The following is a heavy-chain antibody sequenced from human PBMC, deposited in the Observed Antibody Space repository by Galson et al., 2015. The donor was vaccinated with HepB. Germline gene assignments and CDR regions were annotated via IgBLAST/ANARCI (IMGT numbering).Heavy chain of an antibody. Sequence: SLRLSCAASGFTVSSNYMSWVRQAPGKGLEWVSVIYSGGSTYYADSVKGRFTISRHNSKNTLYLQMNSLRAEDTAVYYCARGTYYYDSSGYYTVWGQGTLVTVSS. J-gene: IGHJ4*02. CDR3: ARGTYYYDSSGYYTV. CDR1: GFTVSSNY. D-gene: IGHD3-22*01. V-gene: IGHV3-53*04. CDR2: IYSGGST.